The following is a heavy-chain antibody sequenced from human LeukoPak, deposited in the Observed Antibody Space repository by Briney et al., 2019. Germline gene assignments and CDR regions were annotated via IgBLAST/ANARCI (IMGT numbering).Heavy chain of an antibody. CDR1: GFTFRDYW. CDR3: ASLRSSS. Sequence: GGSLRLSCAASGFTFRDYWMTWVRQAPGKGLEWLANIRQDGGEAFYVDSMKGRFTISRDNAKNSLYLQMSSLRDEDTAVYYCASLRSSSWGQGTLVTVSS. J-gene: IGHJ5*02. V-gene: IGHV3-7*01. CDR2: IRQDGGEA.